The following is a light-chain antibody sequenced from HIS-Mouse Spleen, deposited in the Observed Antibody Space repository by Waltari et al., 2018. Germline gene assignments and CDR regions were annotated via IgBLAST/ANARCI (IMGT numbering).Light chain of an antibody. CDR2: EDN. CDR3: QSYDSSNVV. Sequence: NFMLTQPHSVSDSPGTPVTLSCPRSSCSIARNYVHVYQQRPGSAPTTVIYEDNQRPSGVPDRFSGSIDSSSNSASLTISGLKTEDEADYYCQSYDSSNVVFGGGTKLTVL. V-gene: IGLV6-57*04. CDR1: SCSIARNY. J-gene: IGLJ2*01.